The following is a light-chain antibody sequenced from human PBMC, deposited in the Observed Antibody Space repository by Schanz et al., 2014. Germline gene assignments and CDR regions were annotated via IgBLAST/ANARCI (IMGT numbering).Light chain of an antibody. J-gene: IGKJ4*01. CDR1: QTISSW. V-gene: IGKV1-5*01. CDR3: QQYLTYPLT. CDR2: DAS. Sequence: DIQMTQSPSTLSASVGDRVTITCRASQTISSWLAWYQQKPGKAPKLLIYDASTLESGVPSRFSGSGSGTEFTLTISSLQPDDSATYHCQQYLTYPLTFGGGTKVEIK.